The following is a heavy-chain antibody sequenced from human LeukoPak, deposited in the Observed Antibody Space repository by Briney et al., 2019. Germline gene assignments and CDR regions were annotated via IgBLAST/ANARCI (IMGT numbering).Heavy chain of an antibody. J-gene: IGHJ4*02. D-gene: IGHD6-13*01. V-gene: IGHV4-34*01. CDR2: INHSRST. CDR1: GGSFSGYY. Sequence: PETLSLTCAVYGGSFSGYYWSWIRQPPGKGLEWIGEINHSRSTNYNPSLKSRVTISVDTSKNQFSLKLSPVTAADTAVYYCARGRGSSWFSTGFDYWGQGTLVTVSS. CDR3: ARGRGSSWFSTGFDY.